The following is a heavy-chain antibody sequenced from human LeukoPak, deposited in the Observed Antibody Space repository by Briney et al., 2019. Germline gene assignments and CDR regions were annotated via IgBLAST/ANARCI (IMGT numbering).Heavy chain of an antibody. Sequence: GGSLRLSCAASGFTLSSYWMSWVRQAPGKGLEWVANIKQDGSEKYYVDSVKGRFTISRDNAKNSLYLQMNSLRAEDTAVYYCARDRHFWSGLETLLGRRYDYWGQGTLVTVSS. CDR3: ARDRHFWSGLETLLGRRYDY. J-gene: IGHJ4*02. CDR1: GFTLSSYW. CDR2: IKQDGSEK. V-gene: IGHV3-7*01. D-gene: IGHD3-3*02.